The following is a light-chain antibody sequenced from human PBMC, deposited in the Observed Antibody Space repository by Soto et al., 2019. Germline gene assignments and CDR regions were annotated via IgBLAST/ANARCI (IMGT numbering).Light chain of an antibody. CDR3: CSYAGSSTYYV. J-gene: IGLJ1*01. CDR1: SSDFGSYNL. Sequence: ALTQPASVSGSPGQSITISCTGTSSDFGSYNLVSWYQQHPGKAPKLMIYEVSKRPSGVSNRFSGSKSGNTASLTISGLQAEDEADYYCCSYAGSSTYYVFGTGTKVTVL. V-gene: IGLV2-23*02. CDR2: EVS.